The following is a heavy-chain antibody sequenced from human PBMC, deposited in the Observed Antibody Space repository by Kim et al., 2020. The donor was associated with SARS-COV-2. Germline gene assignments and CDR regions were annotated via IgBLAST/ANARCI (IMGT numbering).Heavy chain of an antibody. CDR1: GGSMSSYY. CDR2: IYYSGSA. V-gene: IGHV4-59*08. D-gene: IGHD3-22*01. CDR3: ARRDSSGYYSWFDP. Sequence: SETLSLTCTVSGGSMSSYYWSWIRQPPGKGLEWIGCIYYSGSANYNPSLKSRVTISVDTSKNQFSLKLTSVTAADTAIYYCARRDSSGYYSWFDPWGQGTLVTVSS. J-gene: IGHJ5*02.